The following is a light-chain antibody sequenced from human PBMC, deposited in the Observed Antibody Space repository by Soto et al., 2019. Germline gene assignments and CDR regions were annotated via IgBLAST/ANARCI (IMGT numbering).Light chain of an antibody. CDR2: GST. Sequence: QSALTQPPSVSGAPGQSITSSCTGSRLNIGGGYDVHWYQQYAGTAPKLLISGSTNRASGIPDRFSGSKSGTSASLAITGLQAEDEADYYCQSYDSRLTTYVFGSGTKVTVL. CDR1: RLNIGGGYD. V-gene: IGLV1-40*01. CDR3: QSYDSRLTTYV. J-gene: IGLJ1*01.